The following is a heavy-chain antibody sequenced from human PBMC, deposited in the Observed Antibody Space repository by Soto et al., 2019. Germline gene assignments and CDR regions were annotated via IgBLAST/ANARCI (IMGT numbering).Heavy chain of an antibody. CDR2: INPKSGGT. Sequence: QVQLVQSGAEVKKPGASVKVSCKASGYSFSDHHIHWVRQAPGQGLEWLGRINPKSGGTSSAQKFQGWVTMTRDTSISTAYMELTRLRSDDTAVYFCARGHSTDCSNGVCSFFYNHEMDVWGQGTTVTVSS. V-gene: IGHV1-2*04. CDR1: GYSFSDHH. D-gene: IGHD2-8*01. J-gene: IGHJ6*02. CDR3: ARGHSTDCSNGVCSFFYNHEMDV.